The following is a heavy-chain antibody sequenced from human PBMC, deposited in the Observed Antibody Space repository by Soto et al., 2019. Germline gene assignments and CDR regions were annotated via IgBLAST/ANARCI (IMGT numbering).Heavy chain of an antibody. CDR1: GGTFSSYA. Sequence: QVQLVQSGAAVKKPGXXXXXSCKASGGTFSSYAISWVRQAPGQGLEWVGGIIPIFGTANYVQKFQGRVRLTADESTSTAYRELSSLRSEDTAVYSCAYQLLPEGGYYGMAGWGQGTTVTVSS. CDR3: AYQLLPEGGYYGMAG. D-gene: IGHD2-2*01. J-gene: IGHJ6*02. V-gene: IGHV1-69*01. CDR2: IIPIFGTA.